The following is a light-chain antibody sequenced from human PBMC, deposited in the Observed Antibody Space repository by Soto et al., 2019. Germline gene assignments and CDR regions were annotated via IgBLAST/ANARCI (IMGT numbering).Light chain of an antibody. J-gene: IGKJ2*01. CDR1: QSNSSY. CDR2: AAS. V-gene: IGKV1-39*01. Sequence: DIQMTQSPSSLSASVGDRVTITCRASQSNSSYLNWYQQKPGKAPKLLIYAASSLQSGVPSRFSGSGSGTDFTLTISSLQPEDFATYYCPQSYSTPVFGQGTKLEIK. CDR3: PQSYSTPV.